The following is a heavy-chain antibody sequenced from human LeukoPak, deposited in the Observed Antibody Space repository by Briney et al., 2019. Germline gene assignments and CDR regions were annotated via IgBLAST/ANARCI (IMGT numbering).Heavy chain of an antibody. J-gene: IGHJ4*02. CDR3: ASHAAAGTRWDY. Sequence: PSETLSLTCTVSGGSISSSSYYWGWIRQPPGKGLEWIGSIYYSGSTYYNPSLKSRVTISVDTSKNQFSLKLSSVTAADTAVYYCASHAAAGTRWDYWGQETLVTVSS. V-gene: IGHV4-39*01. CDR2: IYYSGST. D-gene: IGHD6-13*01. CDR1: GGSISSSSYY.